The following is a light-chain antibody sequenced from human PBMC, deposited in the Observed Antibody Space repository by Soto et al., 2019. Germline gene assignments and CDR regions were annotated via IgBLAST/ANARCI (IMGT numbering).Light chain of an antibody. CDR2: DAS. Sequence: DIQMTQSPSSLSASVGDRVTITCQASQDISNYLNWYQQKPGKAPKLLIYDASNLETGVPSRFSGSGSGTGFTLTISRLEPEDFAVYYCQQYGSSPLTFGGGTKVDIK. CDR1: QDISNY. J-gene: IGKJ4*01. V-gene: IGKV1-33*01. CDR3: QQYGSSPLT.